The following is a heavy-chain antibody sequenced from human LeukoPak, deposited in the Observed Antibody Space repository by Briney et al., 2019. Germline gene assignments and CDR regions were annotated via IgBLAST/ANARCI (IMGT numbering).Heavy chain of an antibody. CDR2: ISVIGSRS. J-gene: IGHJ6*02. CDR3: TKDHDGMHA. V-gene: IGHV3-23*01. Sequence: GSLTLSCAASGFPFTRKAMDWVRHAPGKGLWWFSVISVIGSRSYYADFVKGRFTVSRDNSKNTVLLQMNSLRVEDTAVNYCTKDHDGMHAWGQGTTVTVSS. CDR1: GFPFTRKA.